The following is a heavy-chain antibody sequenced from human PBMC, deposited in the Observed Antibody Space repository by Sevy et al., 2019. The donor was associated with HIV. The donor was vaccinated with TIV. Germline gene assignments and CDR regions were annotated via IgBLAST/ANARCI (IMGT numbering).Heavy chain of an antibody. V-gene: IGHV1-2*02. CDR2: INPNNGCT. J-gene: IGHJ4*02. Sequence: ASVKVSCKASGYTFTGYYIHWLRQAPGQGLEWVGWINPNNGCTKYAQKFQGRVTMTRDTSINTAYMELSRLKSDDTAVYYCAREAQGGDAGYWGQGTLVTVSS. CDR1: GYTFTGYY. CDR3: AREAQGGDAGY. D-gene: IGHD3-16*01.